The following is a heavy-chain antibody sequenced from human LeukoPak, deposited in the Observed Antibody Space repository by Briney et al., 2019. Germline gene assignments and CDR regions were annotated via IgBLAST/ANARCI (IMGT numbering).Heavy chain of an antibody. D-gene: IGHD6-19*01. CDR3: AREARFALPVVGSGDY. CDR1: GGSISSSDYY. Sequence: NPPETLSLTCSVSGGSISSSDYYWGWIRQPPGKGLEWIGTMFYNGATKSNPSLSSRVTMSIDTSKNQFSLKLRSVTAADTAVYYCAREARFALPVVGSGDYWGQGTLVTVSS. J-gene: IGHJ4*02. V-gene: IGHV4-39*07. CDR2: MFYNGAT.